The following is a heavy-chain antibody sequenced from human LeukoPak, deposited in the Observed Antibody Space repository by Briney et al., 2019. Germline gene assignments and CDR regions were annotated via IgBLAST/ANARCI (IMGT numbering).Heavy chain of an antibody. CDR1: GFTFSSYG. Sequence: GRSLRLSCAASGFTFSSYGMHLVRQAPGKGLEWVAVISYDGSNKYYADSVKGRFTISRDNSKNTLYLQMNSLRAEDTAVYYRAKTAVRYFDWSPFDYWGQGTLVTVSS. CDR2: ISYDGSNK. CDR3: AKTAVRYFDWSPFDY. V-gene: IGHV3-30*18. J-gene: IGHJ4*02. D-gene: IGHD3-9*01.